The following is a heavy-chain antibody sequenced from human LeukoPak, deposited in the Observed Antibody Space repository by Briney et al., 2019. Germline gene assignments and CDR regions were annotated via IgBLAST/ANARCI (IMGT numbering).Heavy chain of an antibody. J-gene: IGHJ4*02. CDR2: IRYDGINK. V-gene: IGHV3-30*02. CDR3: VKEELPRLWSLGY. Sequence: PGGSLRLSCAASGFSFSGYGMHWVRQAPGKGLEWVAFIRYDGINKYYTDAVKGRFSISRDNSKNTLYLQMNSLRPEDTAVYHCVKEELPRLWSLGYWGQGTLVTVSS. D-gene: IGHD1-26*01. CDR1: GFSFSGYG.